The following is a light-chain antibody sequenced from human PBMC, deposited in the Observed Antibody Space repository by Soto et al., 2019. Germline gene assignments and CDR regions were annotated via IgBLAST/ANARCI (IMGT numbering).Light chain of an antibody. J-gene: IGLJ1*01. CDR3: SSFTGFSTG. CDR2: EVT. Sequence: QSALTQPPSAPGSPGQSVTISCTGTSSDIGASNFVSWYQQHPGKAPKLVIYEVTKRPSGVPDRFSGSKFGNTASLTVSGLQTEDEADYYCSSFTGFSTGFGSGTKVTVL. V-gene: IGLV2-8*01. CDR1: SSDIGASNF.